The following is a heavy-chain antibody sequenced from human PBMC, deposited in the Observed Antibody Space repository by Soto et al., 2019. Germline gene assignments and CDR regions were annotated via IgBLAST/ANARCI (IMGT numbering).Heavy chain of an antibody. J-gene: IGHJ2*01. CDR2: ISYDGSNK. CDR1: GFTFSSYG. V-gene: IGHV3-30*18. CDR3: AKDYYLYGGNPQTWYFDL. Sequence: QVQLVESGGRVVQPGRSLRLSCAASGFTFSSYGMHWVRQAPGKGLEWVAVISYDGSNKYYADSVKGRFTISRDNSKNTLYLQMNSLRAEDTAVYYCAKDYYLYGGNPQTWYFDLWGRGTLVTVSS. D-gene: IGHD4-17*01.